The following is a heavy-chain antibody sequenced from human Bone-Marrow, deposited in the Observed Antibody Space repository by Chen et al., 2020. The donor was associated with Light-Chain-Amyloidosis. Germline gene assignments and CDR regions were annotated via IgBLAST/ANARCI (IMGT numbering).Heavy chain of an antibody. Sequence: QVQLRESGPGLVKPSQTLSLTCTVSNGSISSGGYYWSWIRQPPGKGLEWIGCIFYNGKTYYNPSLESRITISVDTSKNLFSLDLSSVTAADTAVYFCARDLGYHDSGIDYWGQGSLVTVSS. V-gene: IGHV4-30-4*08. CDR1: NGSISSGGYY. CDR3: ARDLGYHDSGIDY. D-gene: IGHD3-10*01. J-gene: IGHJ4*02. CDR2: IFYNGKT.